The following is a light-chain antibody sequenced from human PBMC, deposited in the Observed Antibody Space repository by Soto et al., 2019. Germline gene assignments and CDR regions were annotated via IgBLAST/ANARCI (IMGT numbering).Light chain of an antibody. CDR3: QQCGTSSWT. J-gene: IGKJ1*01. CDR1: QTVSSAS. CDR2: LAS. Sequence: EIVLTQSPGTLSLSPGERATLSCRASQTVSSASLAWYQQKPGQAPRLLIYLASTRAPGIPDRFSGGGSGTDFTLTISRLEPEDLEVYYCQQCGTSSWTFGQGTKVEIK. V-gene: IGKV3-20*01.